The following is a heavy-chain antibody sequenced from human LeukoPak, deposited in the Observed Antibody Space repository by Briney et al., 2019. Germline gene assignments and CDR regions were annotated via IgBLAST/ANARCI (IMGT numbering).Heavy chain of an antibody. CDR1: GGSFSGYY. CDR3: AGYYGGY. V-gene: IGHV4-34*01. D-gene: IGHD2-21*01. Sequence: SEALSLPFPFYGGSFSGYYWSWIRPPPGKGLEWIGEINHSGSTNYNPSLKSRVTISVDTSKNQFSLKLSSVTAADTAVYYCAGYYGGYWGQGTLVTVSS. J-gene: IGHJ4*02. CDR2: INHSGST.